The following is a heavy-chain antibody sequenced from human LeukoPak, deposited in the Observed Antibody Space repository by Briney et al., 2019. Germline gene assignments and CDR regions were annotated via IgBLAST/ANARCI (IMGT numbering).Heavy chain of an antibody. CDR3: ARGQQLALDY. V-gene: IGHV6-1*01. J-gene: IGHJ4*02. CDR1: GDSVSSNSAA. CDR2: TYYRCKWYN. D-gene: IGHD6-13*01. Sequence: SQTLSLTCAISGDSVSSNSAAWNWIRQSPSRGLEWLGRTYYRCKWYNDYAVSGKSRITINTDTSKNQFSLKLNSVTPEDTAVYYCARGQQLALDYWGQGTLVTVPP.